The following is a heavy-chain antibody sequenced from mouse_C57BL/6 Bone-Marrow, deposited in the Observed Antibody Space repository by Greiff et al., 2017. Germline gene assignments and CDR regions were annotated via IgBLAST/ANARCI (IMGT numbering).Heavy chain of an antibody. CDR3: ASPNYVFDY. CDR1: GYTFTSYW. CDR2: INPSSGYN. Sequence: QVQLKESGAELAKPGASVKLSCKASGYTFTSYWMHWVKQRPGQGLEWIGYINPSSGYNKYNQKFKDKATLTADKSSSTAYMQLSSLTYEDSAVYYCASPNYVFDYWGQGTTLTVSS. V-gene: IGHV1-7*01. J-gene: IGHJ2*01. D-gene: IGHD2-1*01.